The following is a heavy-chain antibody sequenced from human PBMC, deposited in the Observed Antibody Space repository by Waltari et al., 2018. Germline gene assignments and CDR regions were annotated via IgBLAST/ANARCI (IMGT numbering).Heavy chain of an antibody. V-gene: IGHV4-4*02. D-gene: IGHD2-15*01. CDR3: ARDRGRGLYLDT. CDR2: GLGSGRT. J-gene: IGHJ4*02. Sequence: WIGGVETPGKGMELIGEGLGSGRTNYNASSASRVTISLDRSTQPFALKMTSATAADTALYYCARDRGRGLYLDTWGQGILVTVSP.